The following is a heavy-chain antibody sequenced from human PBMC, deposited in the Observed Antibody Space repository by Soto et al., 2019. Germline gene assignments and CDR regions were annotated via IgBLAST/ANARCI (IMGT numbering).Heavy chain of an antibody. V-gene: IGHV3-23*01. CDR1: GFTFSSYA. Sequence: EVQLLESGGGLVQPGGSLRLSCAASGFTFSSYAMSWVRQAPGKGLEWVSAISGSGGSTYYADSVKGRFTISRDNSKNALYLQMNSLRAEDTAVYYCAKVGYVWGSYRTADYWGQGTLVTVSS. CDR2: ISGSGGST. J-gene: IGHJ4*02. CDR3: AKVGYVWGSYRTADY. D-gene: IGHD3-16*02.